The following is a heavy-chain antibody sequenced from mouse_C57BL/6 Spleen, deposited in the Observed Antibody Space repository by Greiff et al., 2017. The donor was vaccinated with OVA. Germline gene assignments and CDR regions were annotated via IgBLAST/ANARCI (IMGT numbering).Heavy chain of an antibody. D-gene: IGHD1-1*01. CDR3: TTCSNYWYFDV. CDR2: IDPENGDT. CDR1: GFNIKDDY. J-gene: IGHJ1*03. Sequence: EVQGVESGAELVRPGVSVKLSCTASGFNIKDDYMHWVKQRPEQGLEWLGWIDPENGDTEYASKFQGKATITADTSSNTAYLQLSSLTSEDTAVYYCTTCSNYWYFDVWGTGTTVTVSS. V-gene: IGHV14-4*01.